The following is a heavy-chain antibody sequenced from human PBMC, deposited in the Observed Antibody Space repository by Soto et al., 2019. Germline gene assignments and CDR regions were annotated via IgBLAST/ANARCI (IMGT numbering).Heavy chain of an antibody. V-gene: IGHV3-11*01. CDR3: ASGNYCSSTSCSPSSDNYYYYYMDV. Sequence: GGSLRLSCAASGFTFSDYYMSWIRQAPGKGLEWVSYISSSGSTIYYADSVKGRFTISRDNAKNSLYLQMNSLRAEDTAVYYCASGNYCSSTSCSPSSDNYYYYYMDVWGKGTTVTVSS. CDR2: ISSSGSTI. CDR1: GFTFSDYY. J-gene: IGHJ6*03. D-gene: IGHD2-2*01.